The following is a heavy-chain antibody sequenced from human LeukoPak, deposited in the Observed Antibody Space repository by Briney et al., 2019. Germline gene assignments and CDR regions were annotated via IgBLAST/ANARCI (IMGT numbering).Heavy chain of an antibody. CDR3: ARDYGYGYSDF. CDR2: IHHSGST. CDR1: GDSINNNNYY. D-gene: IGHD5-18*01. Sequence: SETLSLTCTVSGDSINNNNYYWGWLRQPPGKGLEWIGKIHHSGSTYYNPSLKSRVTISVDTSKNQFSLRLSAVTAADTAVYYCARDYGYGYSDFWGQGTLVTVSS. V-gene: IGHV4-39*07. J-gene: IGHJ4*02.